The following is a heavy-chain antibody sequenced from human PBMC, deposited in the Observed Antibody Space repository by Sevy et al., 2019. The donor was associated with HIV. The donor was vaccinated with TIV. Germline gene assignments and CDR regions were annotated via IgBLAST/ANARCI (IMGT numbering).Heavy chain of an antibody. V-gene: IGHV4-39*01. D-gene: IGHD3-10*01. Sequence: SETLSLTCTVSGGSISSSSYYWGWIRQPPGKGLEWIGSIYYSGSTYYNPSLKSRVTISVDTSKNQFSLRLSSVTAADTAVYYCARPSGGYYGSGSYRGGYWFDPCGQGTLVTVSS. CDR3: ARPSGGYYGSGSYRGGYWFDP. J-gene: IGHJ5*02. CDR1: GGSISSSSYY. CDR2: IYYSGST.